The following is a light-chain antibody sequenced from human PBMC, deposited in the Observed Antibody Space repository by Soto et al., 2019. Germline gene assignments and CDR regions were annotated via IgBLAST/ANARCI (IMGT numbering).Light chain of an antibody. V-gene: IGLV2-14*03. Sequence: QSALTQPASVSGSPGQSITISCTGTSSDVGGYNYVSWYQHHPGKAPKLMISDVTNRPSGVSNRFSGSKSANTASLTISGLQAEDEADYYCSSYTSSSTPVFGGGTKLTVL. CDR2: DVT. CDR3: SSYTSSSTPV. J-gene: IGLJ2*01. CDR1: SSDVGGYNY.